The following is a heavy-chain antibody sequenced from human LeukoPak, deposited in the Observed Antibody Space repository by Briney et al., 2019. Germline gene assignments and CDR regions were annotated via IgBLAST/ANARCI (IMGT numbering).Heavy chain of an antibody. J-gene: IGHJ4*02. CDR3: AREGYTSGWYKTDY. CDR1: GGSIGGYY. V-gene: IGHV4-59*01. CDR2: IYYSGST. Sequence: SGTLSLTCTVSGGSIGGYYWSWIRQPPGKGLEWIGYIYYSGSTNYNPSLKSRVTMSVDTSKNQFSLRLSSVTAADTAVYYCAREGYTSGWYKTDYWGQGTLVTVSS. D-gene: IGHD6-19*01.